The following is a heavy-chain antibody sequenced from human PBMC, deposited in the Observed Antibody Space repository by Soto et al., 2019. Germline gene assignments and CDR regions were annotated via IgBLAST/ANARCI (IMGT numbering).Heavy chain of an antibody. Sequence: EVQLVESGGGLVKPGGSLRLSCAGSGFAFTSSTMNWVRQAPGRGLEWVSSISSSSTTYYADSVRGRFTISRDRSKNTLYLQMSSLRAEDTALYYCAKNQERELPRVIDFWGQGTLVTVSS. CDR3: AKNQERELPRVIDF. D-gene: IGHD1-7*01. J-gene: IGHJ4*02. CDR2: ISSSSTT. V-gene: IGHV3-21*04. CDR1: GFAFTSST.